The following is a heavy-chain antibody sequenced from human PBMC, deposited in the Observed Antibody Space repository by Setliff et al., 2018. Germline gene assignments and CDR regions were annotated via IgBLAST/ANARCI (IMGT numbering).Heavy chain of an antibody. V-gene: IGHV1-18*01. CDR3: ARDRKEIVVKPPAASLDY. Sequence: ASVKVSCKASGYAFGSSGISWVRQAPGQGPEWMGWISAYNGYTVYAQKFQGRVTMTTDTSTTTAYMEVRSLRSDDTAVYYCARDRKEIVVKPPAASLDYWGQGTQVTVSS. J-gene: IGHJ4*02. CDR2: ISAYNGYT. D-gene: IGHD2-2*01. CDR1: GYAFGSSG.